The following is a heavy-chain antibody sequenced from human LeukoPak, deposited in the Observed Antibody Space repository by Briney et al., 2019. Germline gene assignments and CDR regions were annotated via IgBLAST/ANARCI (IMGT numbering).Heavy chain of an antibody. V-gene: IGHV1-46*01. J-gene: IGHJ4*02. D-gene: IGHD3-10*01. CDR3: AREGFYGRELFPAFDY. CDR1: GDTFTNYY. CDR2: INPSGSST. Sequence: ASVKVSCKASGDTFTNYYIHWVRQAPGQGLEWMGIINPSGSSTSYAQKFQGRVTMTRDTSTSTVNMELSNLRSEDTAVYYCAREGFYGRELFPAFDYWGQGTLVTVSS.